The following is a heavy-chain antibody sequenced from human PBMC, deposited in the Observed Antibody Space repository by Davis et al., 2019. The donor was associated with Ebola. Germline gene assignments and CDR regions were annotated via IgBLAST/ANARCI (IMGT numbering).Heavy chain of an antibody. CDR2: INAGNGNT. J-gene: IGHJ6*02. V-gene: IGHV1-3*01. Sequence: ASVKVSCKASGYTFTNYYMHWVRQAPGQGLEWMGWINAGNGNTKYSQKFQARVTITRDTSASTVYMELSSLRSEDTAVYYCAREGGLVRGVVIMWKYGMDVWGQGTTVTVSS. D-gene: IGHD3-10*01. CDR1: GYTFTNYY. CDR3: AREGGLVRGVVIMWKYGMDV.